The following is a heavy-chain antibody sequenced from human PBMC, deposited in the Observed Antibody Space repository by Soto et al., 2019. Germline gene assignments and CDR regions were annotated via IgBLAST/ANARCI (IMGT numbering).Heavy chain of an antibody. V-gene: IGHV1-8*01. CDR2: MNPNSGNT. J-gene: IGHJ4*02. Sequence: ASVKDSCKASGYTFTSYDINWVRQATGQGLEWMGWMNPNSGNTGYAQKFQGRVTMTRNTSISTAYMELSSLRSEDTAVYYCARGRAARPGIDYWGQGTLFTVSS. CDR3: ARGRAARPGIDY. D-gene: IGHD6-6*01. CDR1: GYTFTSYD.